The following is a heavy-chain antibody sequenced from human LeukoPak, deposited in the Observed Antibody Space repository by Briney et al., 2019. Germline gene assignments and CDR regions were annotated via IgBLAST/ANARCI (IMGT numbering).Heavy chain of an antibody. CDR1: GFTFSNAW. Sequence: GGSLRLSCAASGFTFSNAWMSWVRQAPGKGLEWVGRIKSKTDGGTTDYAAPVKGRFTISRDDSKNTLYLQMNRLKTEDTAVYYCTTDLSERYYFDYWGQETLVTASS. J-gene: IGHJ4*02. CDR2: IKSKTDGGTT. D-gene: IGHD5/OR15-5a*01. V-gene: IGHV3-15*01. CDR3: TTDLSERYYFDY.